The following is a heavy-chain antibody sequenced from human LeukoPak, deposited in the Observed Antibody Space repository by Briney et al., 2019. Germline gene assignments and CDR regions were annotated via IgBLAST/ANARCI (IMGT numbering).Heavy chain of an antibody. CDR2: INQDGSEK. V-gene: IGHV3-7*01. CDR1: GFTFSSFW. J-gene: IGHJ4*02. CDR3: AKSGTYFDLDY. D-gene: IGHD1-26*01. Sequence: GGSLRLSCAGSGFTFSSFWMNWVRQAPGKGLEWVATINQDGSEKYYLDNVKGRFTISRGNAKKSLYLQMNSLSPEDAALYYCAKSGTYFDLDYWGQGALVTVSS.